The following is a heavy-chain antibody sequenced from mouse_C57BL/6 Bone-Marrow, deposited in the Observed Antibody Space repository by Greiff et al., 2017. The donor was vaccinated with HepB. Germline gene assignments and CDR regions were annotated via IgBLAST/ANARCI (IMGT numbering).Heavy chain of an antibody. CDR2: IYPGDGDT. CDR3: ARNYDDGGYYFDY. V-gene: IGHV1-80*01. CDR1: GYAFSSYW. Sequence: VQLQQSGAELVKPGASVKISCKASGYAFSSYWMNWVKQRPGKGLEWIGQIYPGDGDTNYNGKFKGKATLTADKSSSTAYMQLSSLTSEDSAVYFCARNYDDGGYYFDYWGQGTTLTVSS. J-gene: IGHJ2*01. D-gene: IGHD2-4*01.